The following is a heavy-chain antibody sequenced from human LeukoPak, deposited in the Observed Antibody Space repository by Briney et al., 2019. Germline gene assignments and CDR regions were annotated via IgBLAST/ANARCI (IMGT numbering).Heavy chain of an antibody. CDR3: ARMSRGLCFDI. CDR1: GFTFSTYW. Sequence: PGGSLRLSCAASGFTFSTYWMHWVRQAPGKGLVWVSRINTDGTTTTYADSVKGRFTISRDNAKNSLYLQMNSLRDEDTAVYYCARMSRGLCFDIWGQGTMVTVSS. D-gene: IGHD2-2*01. J-gene: IGHJ3*02. V-gene: IGHV3-74*01. CDR2: INTDGTTT.